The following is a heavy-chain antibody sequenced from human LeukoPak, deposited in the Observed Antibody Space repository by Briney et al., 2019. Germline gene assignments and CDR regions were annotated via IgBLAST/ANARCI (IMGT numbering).Heavy chain of an antibody. CDR2: NSGSGGRT. Sequence: PGGSLRLSWAASGLTFSSYAMSLVGQAPGKGPEWVADNSGSGGRTSYADSVKGRCTISRDNSKNTPYLQMNSLRAEDTAVYYCAKRIAVTGPYFDYWGQGTLVTVSS. J-gene: IGHJ4*02. V-gene: IGHV3-23*01. CDR1: GLTFSSYA. D-gene: IGHD6-19*01. CDR3: AKRIAVTGPYFDY.